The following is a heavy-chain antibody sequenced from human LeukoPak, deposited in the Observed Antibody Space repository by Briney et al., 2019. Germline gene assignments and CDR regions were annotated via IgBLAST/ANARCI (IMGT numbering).Heavy chain of an antibody. J-gene: IGHJ5*02. CDR1: GYTFSDYY. CDR3: ARGDYGDSRGWFDP. V-gene: IGHV1-2*02. CDR2: INPKSGGA. D-gene: IGHD4-17*01. Sequence: RASVKVSCKAYGYTFSDYYMHWVRQAPGQGLEWMGWINPKSGGANFAEKFQGRVTMTRDTSIRTVYMELSRVTYDDTAVYYCARGDYGDSRGWFDPWSQGTLVTVSS.